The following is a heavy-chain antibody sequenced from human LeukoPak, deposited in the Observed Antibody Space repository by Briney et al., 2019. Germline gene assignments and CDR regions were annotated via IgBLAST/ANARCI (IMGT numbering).Heavy chain of an antibody. CDR1: GGSIRSSYYY. J-gene: IGHJ5*02. D-gene: IGHD3-10*01. V-gene: IGHV4-39*07. CDR3: ARDYYDSRYSNSFDL. CDR2: VYHSGST. Sequence: SETLSLTCTVSGGSIRSSYYYWGWIRQPPGKGLEWIGEVYHSGSTIYNPSLKSRVTMSVDKSKNQFSLKLNSVTAADTAVYYCARDYYDSRYSNSFDLWGQGTLVTVSS.